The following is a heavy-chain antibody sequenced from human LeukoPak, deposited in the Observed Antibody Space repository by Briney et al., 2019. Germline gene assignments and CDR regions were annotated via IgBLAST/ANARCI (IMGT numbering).Heavy chain of an antibody. CDR3: ARETGYYGSGSKHDY. CDR2: INHSGSS. J-gene: IGHJ4*02. V-gene: IGHV4-34*01. CDR1: GGSITDYF. Sequence: PSETLSLTCALSGGSITDYFYNWVRQPPGKGLEWIGEINHSGSSTYNPSLKSRVIISLDTSKNQFSLKLSSVTAADTAVYYCARETGYYGSGSKHDYWGQGTLVTVSS. D-gene: IGHD3-10*01.